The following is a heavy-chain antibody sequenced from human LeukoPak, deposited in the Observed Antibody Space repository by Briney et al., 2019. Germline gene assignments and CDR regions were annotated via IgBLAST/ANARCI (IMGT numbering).Heavy chain of an antibody. CDR2: ISYDGSNK. CDR1: VFTFSSYA. V-gene: IGHV3-30*04. CDR3: AKSTWFDSFDY. D-gene: IGHD3-9*01. Sequence: GGSLRLSCAASVFTFSSYAMHWVRQAPGKGLEWVAVISYDGSNKYYADSVKGRLTISRDNSKNTLYLQMNRLRDDDTAIYYCAKSTWFDSFDYWGQGTLVTVSS. J-gene: IGHJ4*02.